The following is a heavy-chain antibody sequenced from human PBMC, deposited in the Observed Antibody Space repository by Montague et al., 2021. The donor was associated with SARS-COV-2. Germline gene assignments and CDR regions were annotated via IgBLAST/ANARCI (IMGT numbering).Heavy chain of an antibody. Sequence: SETLSLTCTVSGGSISSYYWSWIRQPPGKGLVWIGYIYYSGSTNYNPSLKSRVTISIDTSKNQFSLKLSSVTAADTAVYYCARHELELAPGLSGDDGFDYWGQGTLVTVSS. CDR2: IYYSGST. CDR1: GGSISSYY. CDR3: ARHELELAPGLSGDDGFDY. J-gene: IGHJ4*02. D-gene: IGHD5-12*01. V-gene: IGHV4-59*08.